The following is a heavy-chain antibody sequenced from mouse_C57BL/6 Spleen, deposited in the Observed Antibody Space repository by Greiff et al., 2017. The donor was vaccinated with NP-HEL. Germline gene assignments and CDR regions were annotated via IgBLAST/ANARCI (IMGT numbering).Heavy chain of an antibody. CDR3: ARDRGYYSNHYYAMDY. Sequence: EVMLVESEGGLVQPGRSMKLSCTASGFTFSDYYMAWVRQVPEKGLEWVANINYDGSSTYYLDSLKSRFIISRDNAKNILYLQMSSLKSEDTATYYCARDRGYYSNHYYAMDYWGQGTSVTVSS. CDR2: INYDGSST. D-gene: IGHD2-5*01. J-gene: IGHJ4*01. V-gene: IGHV5-16*01. CDR1: GFTFSDYY.